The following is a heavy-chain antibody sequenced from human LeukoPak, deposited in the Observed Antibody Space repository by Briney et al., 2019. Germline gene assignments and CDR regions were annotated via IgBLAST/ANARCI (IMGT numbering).Heavy chain of an antibody. Sequence: PGGSLRLSCAASGFTFNTYAMSWVRQAPGKGLEWVSAISDSGGSAYYADSVKGRFTISRDNSKNTLYLQMNSLRAEDTAVYYCARVLSSGWYKSYYYYYYMDVWGKGTTVTISS. D-gene: IGHD6-19*01. CDR1: GFTFNTYA. V-gene: IGHV3-23*01. CDR3: ARVLSSGWYKSYYYYYYMDV. J-gene: IGHJ6*03. CDR2: ISDSGGSA.